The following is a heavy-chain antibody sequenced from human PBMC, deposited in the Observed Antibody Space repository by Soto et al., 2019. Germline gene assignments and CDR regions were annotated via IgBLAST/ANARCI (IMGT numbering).Heavy chain of an antibody. CDR2: ISYDGSNK. Sequence: PGGSLILSCAASGFTFSSYGMHWVRQAPGKGLEWVAVISYDGSNKYYADSVKGRFTISGDNSKNTLYLQMNSLRAEDTAVYYCAKDYERITIFGVVITPVYYYYYGMDVWGQGTTVTGSS. D-gene: IGHD3-3*01. J-gene: IGHJ6*02. CDR1: GFTFSSYG. V-gene: IGHV3-30*18. CDR3: AKDYERITIFGVVITPVYYYYYGMDV.